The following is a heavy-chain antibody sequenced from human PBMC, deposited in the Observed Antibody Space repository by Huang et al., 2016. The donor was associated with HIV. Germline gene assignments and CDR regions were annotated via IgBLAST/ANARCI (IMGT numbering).Heavy chain of an antibody. CDR1: GFNFDSYT. J-gene: IGHJ4*02. Sequence: EVQLAESGGGLVKRGGSLRLSCAASGFNFDSYTMNWVRQAPGKGLEGVASISPNSEQRFYRDAVKGRFTISRDDGKKSLYLQMNGLRAEDTAVYYCARNQWLDYWGQGTLVTVSS. CDR2: ISPNSEQR. D-gene: IGHD6-19*01. CDR3: ARNQWLDY. V-gene: IGHV3-21*01.